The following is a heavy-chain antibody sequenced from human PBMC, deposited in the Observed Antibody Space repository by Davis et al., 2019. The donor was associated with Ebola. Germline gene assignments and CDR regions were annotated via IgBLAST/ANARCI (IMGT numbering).Heavy chain of an antibody. Sequence: GESLKISCAASGFTFSSYWMTWVRQAPGKGPEWVAHMNQDGGEKYHVDSVKGRFTISRDNTKNSLNLQMNNLRAEDTAVYYCGRGGLYPAYWGQGTLVTVSS. V-gene: IGHV3-7*01. J-gene: IGHJ4*02. D-gene: IGHD3-16*01. CDR2: MNQDGGEK. CDR1: GFTFSSYW. CDR3: GRGGLYPAY.